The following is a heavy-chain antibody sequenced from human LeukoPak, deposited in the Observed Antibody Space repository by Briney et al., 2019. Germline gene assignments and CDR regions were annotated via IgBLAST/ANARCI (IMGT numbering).Heavy chain of an antibody. CDR3: TRQYGPRGHFDL. CDR1: GYTFTTYW. J-gene: IGHJ4*02. D-gene: IGHD4-17*01. Sequence: GESLKISCKGSGYTFTTYWIGWVRQLPGKGLELMGIIYPGDSDTRYSPSFRGQVTISADKSINTGLLQWSSLKDSDTAIYYCTRQYGPRGHFDLWGQGTLVTVSS. V-gene: IGHV5-51*01. CDR2: IYPGDSDT.